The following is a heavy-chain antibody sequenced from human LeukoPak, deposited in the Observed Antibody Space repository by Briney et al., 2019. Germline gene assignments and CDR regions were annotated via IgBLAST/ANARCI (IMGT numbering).Heavy chain of an antibody. CDR3: ARHARTYYYYYYMDV. J-gene: IGHJ6*03. CDR1: GGSISSYY. V-gene: IGHV4-34*01. Sequence: SETLSLTCTVSGGSISSYYWSWIRQPPGKGLEWIGEINHSGSTNYNPSLKSRVTISVDTSKNQFSLKLSSVTAADTAVYYCARHARTYYYYYYMDVWGKGTTVTISS. CDR2: INHSGST.